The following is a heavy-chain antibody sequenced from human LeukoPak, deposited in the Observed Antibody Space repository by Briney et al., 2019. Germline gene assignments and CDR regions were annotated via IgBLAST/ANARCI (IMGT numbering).Heavy chain of an antibody. CDR1: GFTFSSYS. V-gene: IGHV3-21*01. CDR2: ISSSSSYI. J-gene: IGHJ6*02. CDR3: AKPAYYSGYDWEAYYGMDV. Sequence: GGSLRLSCAASGFTFSSYSMNWVRQAPGKGLEWVSSISSSSSYIYYADSVKGRFTISRDNAKNSLYLQMNSLRAEDTAVYYCAKPAYYSGYDWEAYYGMDVWGQGTTAIVSS. D-gene: IGHD5-12*01.